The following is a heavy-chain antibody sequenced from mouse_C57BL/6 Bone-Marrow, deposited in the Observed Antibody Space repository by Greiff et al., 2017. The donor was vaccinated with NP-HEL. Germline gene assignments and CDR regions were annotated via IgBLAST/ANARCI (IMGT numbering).Heavy chain of an antibody. CDR3: ARSVITTVVYWYFDV. V-gene: IGHV5-16*01. J-gene: IGHJ1*03. Sequence: EVKLMESEGGLVQPGSSMKLSCTASGFTFSDYYMAWVRQVPEKGLEWVANINYDGSSTYYLDSLKSSFIISRDNAKNMLNLQMSSLKSEDTATYYCARSVITTVVYWYFDVWGTGTTVTVSS. CDR2: INYDGSST. D-gene: IGHD1-1*01. CDR1: GFTFSDYY.